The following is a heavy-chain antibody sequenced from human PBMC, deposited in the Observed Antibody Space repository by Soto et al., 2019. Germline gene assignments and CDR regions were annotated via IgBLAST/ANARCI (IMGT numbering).Heavy chain of an antibody. CDR1: GGTFSSYA. Sequence: ASVKVSCKASGGTFSSYAISWVRQAPGQGLEWMGGIIPIFGTANYAQKFQGRVTITADESTSTAYMELSSLRSEDTAVYYCARAYSARHYYYYYYGMDVWGQGTRVTVSS. D-gene: IGHD6-6*01. J-gene: IGHJ6*02. CDR2: IIPIFGTA. CDR3: ARAYSARHYYYYYYGMDV. V-gene: IGHV1-69*13.